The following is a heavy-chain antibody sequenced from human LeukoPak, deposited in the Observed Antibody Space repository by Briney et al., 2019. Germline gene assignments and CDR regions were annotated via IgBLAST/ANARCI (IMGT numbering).Heavy chain of an antibody. D-gene: IGHD3-22*01. CDR2: ILYDGSNK. J-gene: IGHJ4*02. Sequence: GGSLRLSCAASGFTFSSYGMHWVRQAPGKGLEWVAVILYDGSNKYYADSVKGRFTISRDNSKNTLYLQMNRLRAEDTAVYYCARGGRYDSSGYLHYFDYWGEGTLVTVSS. CDR3: ARGGRYDSSGYLHYFDY. CDR1: GFTFSSYG. V-gene: IGHV3-30*03.